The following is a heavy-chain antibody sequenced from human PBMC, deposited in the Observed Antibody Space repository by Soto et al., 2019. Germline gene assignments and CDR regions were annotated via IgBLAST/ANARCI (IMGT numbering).Heavy chain of an antibody. V-gene: IGHV1-69*02. CDR2: IIPILGIA. Sequence: SVKVSCKASGGTFSSYTISWVRQAPGQGLEWMGRIIPILGIANYAQKFQGRVTITADKSTSTAYMELSSLRSEDTAVYYCARGRIQYYDRSGYSHWGQGTQVTVSS. CDR3: ARGRIQYYDRSGYSH. CDR1: GGTFSSYT. D-gene: IGHD3-22*01. J-gene: IGHJ4*02.